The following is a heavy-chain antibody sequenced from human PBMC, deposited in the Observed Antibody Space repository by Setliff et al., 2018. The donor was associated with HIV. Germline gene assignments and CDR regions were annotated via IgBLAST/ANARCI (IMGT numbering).Heavy chain of an antibody. J-gene: IGHJ6*03. CDR2: IHFSGSA. D-gene: IGHD3-3*01. CDR3: ARGLSIFGVATPGFYSFMDV. CDR1: GGSITGHY. Sequence: KPSETLSLTCTVSGGSITGHYWSWIRQPPGKGLEWIGYIHFSGSANYNPSPKIRVSISLDTSKKQVSLKLNSVTAADTAVYYCARGLSIFGVATPGFYSFMDVWGKGTTVTVSS. V-gene: IGHV4-59*11.